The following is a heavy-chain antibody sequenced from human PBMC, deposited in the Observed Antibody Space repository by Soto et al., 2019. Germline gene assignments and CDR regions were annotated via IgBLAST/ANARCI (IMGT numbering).Heavy chain of an antibody. CDR3: ATHRYSSSWYFDY. J-gene: IGHJ4*02. CDR2: ISGSGGST. V-gene: IGHV3-23*01. Sequence: PGGSLRLSCAASGFTFSSYAMSWVRQAPGKGLEWVSAISGSGGSTYYADSVKGRFTISRDNSKNTLYLQMSSLRAEDTAVYYCATHRYSSSWYFDYWGQGTLVNVSS. CDR1: GFTFSSYA. D-gene: IGHD6-13*01.